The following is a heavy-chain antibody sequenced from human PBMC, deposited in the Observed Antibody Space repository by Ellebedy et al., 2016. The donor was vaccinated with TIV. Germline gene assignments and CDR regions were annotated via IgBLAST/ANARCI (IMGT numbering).Heavy chain of an antibody. CDR3: ARWFGELLYVRWFDP. D-gene: IGHD3-10*01. V-gene: IGHV4-30-4*08. Sequence: SETLSLTCTVSGGSFASGDYFWSWVRQHPGKGLEFIGYAHYSGGTYYNPSLKSRVSISADTSKNQFSLRLSSVTAADTAVYYCARWFGELLYVRWFDPWGQGTLVTVSS. J-gene: IGHJ5*02. CDR1: GGSFASGDYF. CDR2: AHYSGGT.